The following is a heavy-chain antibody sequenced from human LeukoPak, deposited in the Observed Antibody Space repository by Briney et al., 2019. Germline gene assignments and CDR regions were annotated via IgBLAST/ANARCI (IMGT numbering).Heavy chain of an antibody. V-gene: IGHV3-30*18. CDR3: AKDFRIGYSAHFDY. CDR2: ISYDGSNK. Sequence: GGSLRLSCAASGFTFSSYGMHWVRQAPGKGLEWVAVISYDGSNKYYADSVKGRFTISRDNSKNTLYLQMNSLRAEDTAVYYCAKDFRIGYSAHFDYWGQGALVTVSS. CDR1: GFTFSSYG. J-gene: IGHJ4*02. D-gene: IGHD2-21*01.